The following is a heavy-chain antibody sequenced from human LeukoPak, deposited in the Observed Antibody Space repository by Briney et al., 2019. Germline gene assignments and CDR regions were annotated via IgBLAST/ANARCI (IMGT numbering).Heavy chain of an antibody. CDR2: ISYDGSNK. Sequence: GRSLRLSCAASGFTFSSYAMHWVRQAPGKGLEWVAVISYDGSNKYYADSVKGRFTISRDNSKNTLYLQMNSLRAEDTAVYYCARGIVVVTAIFQHWGQGTLVTVSS. V-gene: IGHV3-30-3*01. CDR1: GFTFSSYA. D-gene: IGHD2-21*02. J-gene: IGHJ1*01. CDR3: ARGIVVVTAIFQH.